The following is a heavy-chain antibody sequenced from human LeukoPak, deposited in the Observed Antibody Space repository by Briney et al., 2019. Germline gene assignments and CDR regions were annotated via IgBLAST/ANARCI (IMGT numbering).Heavy chain of an antibody. CDR3: ARDYYDSSGYYG. V-gene: IGHV3-66*01. CDR1: GFTVSSNY. Sequence: GGSLTLSCAASGFTVSSNYMSWVRQAPGKGLEWVSVIYSGGSTYYADSVKGRFTISRDNSKNTLYLQMNSLRAEDTAVYYCARDYYDSSGYYGWGQGTLVTVSS. D-gene: IGHD3-22*01. CDR2: IYSGGST. J-gene: IGHJ4*02.